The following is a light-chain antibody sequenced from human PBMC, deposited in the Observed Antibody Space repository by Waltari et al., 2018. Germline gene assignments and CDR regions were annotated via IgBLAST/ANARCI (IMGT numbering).Light chain of an antibody. CDR2: DAS. J-gene: IGKJ2*01. CDR1: QSISSY. CDR3: QQRSNWPQT. Sequence: EIVLTQSPATLSLSPGERATLSCRASQSISSYLAWYQQKPGQAPRLLIYDASNRATGIPARFSGSGSGTDFTLTISGLQPEDFAIYYRQQRSNWPQTLGQGSNLEIK. V-gene: IGKV3-11*01.